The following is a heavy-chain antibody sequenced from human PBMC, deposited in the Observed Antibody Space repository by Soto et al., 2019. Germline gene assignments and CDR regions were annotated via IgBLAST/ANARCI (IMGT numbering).Heavy chain of an antibody. CDR1: GFTFSNFG. CDR3: AKDQKDYSGSGTYYVPYGMDV. CDR2: TSFDGNKN. Sequence: QVQLVESGGGVVQPGRSLRLSCVASGFTFSNFGMHWVRQAPGKGLEWVALTSFDGNKNYYADSLKGRFTLSRDNSKNTLYLQMNSLRDEDTALYFCAKDQKDYSGSGTYYVPYGMDVWGQGTTVTVSS. J-gene: IGHJ6*02. V-gene: IGHV3-30*18. D-gene: IGHD3-10*01.